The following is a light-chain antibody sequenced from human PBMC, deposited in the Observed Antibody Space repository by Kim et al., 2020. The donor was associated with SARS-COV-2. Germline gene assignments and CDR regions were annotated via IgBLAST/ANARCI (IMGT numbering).Light chain of an antibody. CDR1: QSIGGW. CDR2: DAS. Sequence: GDRVTITCRASQSIGGWLAWYQQKPGKAPKLLIYDASSVESGVPSRFSGSGSGTEFTLTISSLQPDDSATYYCQHHSIYPITFGQGTRL. CDR3: QHHSIYPIT. V-gene: IGKV1-5*01. J-gene: IGKJ5*01.